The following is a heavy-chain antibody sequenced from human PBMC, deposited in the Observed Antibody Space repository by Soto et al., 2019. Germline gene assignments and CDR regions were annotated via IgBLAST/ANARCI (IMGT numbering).Heavy chain of an antibody. CDR3: SRTPPAPPGRRNYFSGMDF. J-gene: IGHJ6*02. CDR2: ISPDSRFI. V-gene: IGHV3-21*01. CDR1: GFSFSTYA. D-gene: IGHD6-13*01. Sequence: EVQLMESGGGLVKPGGSLRLSCAASGFSFSTYAMNWVRRASGKGLEWVSSISPDSRFIYYADSVRGRFTISRDDAESSLYLHMNSLRAEETAIYYCSRTPPAPPGRRNYFSGMDFWGQGTTATVSS.